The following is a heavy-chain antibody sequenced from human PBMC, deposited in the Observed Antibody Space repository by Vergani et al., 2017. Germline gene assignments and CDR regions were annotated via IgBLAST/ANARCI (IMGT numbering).Heavy chain of an antibody. CDR3: ATSKVTTHYYSGMYV. Sequence: QVQLVESGGGVVQPGRSLRLSCAASGFTFNQYGMHWVRQAPGKGLEWVAVTWYDGNNKQYAAAVKGRFTISRDNSKSTMYLQMNSLRDEDTGVYYCATSKVTTHYYSGMYVWGRGTTVTVSS. V-gene: IGHV3-33*01. CDR1: GFTFNQYG. CDR2: TWYDGNNK. D-gene: IGHD4-17*01. J-gene: IGHJ6*02.